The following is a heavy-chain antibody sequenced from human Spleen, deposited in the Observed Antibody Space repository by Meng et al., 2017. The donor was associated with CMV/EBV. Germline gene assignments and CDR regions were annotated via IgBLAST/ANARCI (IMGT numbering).Heavy chain of an antibody. D-gene: IGHD2-2*01. CDR3: ARTYIVVGSDPSRKELLFDP. CDR1: SGCYY. J-gene: IGHJ5*02. CDR2: IYYSGST. V-gene: IGHV4-31*02. Sequence: SGCYYWSWIRQHPGKGLEWIGYIYYSGSTYYNPSLKSRVTISVDTSKNQFSLKLSSVTAADTAVYYCARTYIVVGSDPSRKELLFDPWGQGTLVTVSS.